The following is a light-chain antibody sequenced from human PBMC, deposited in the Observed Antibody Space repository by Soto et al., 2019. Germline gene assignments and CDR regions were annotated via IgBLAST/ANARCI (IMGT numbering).Light chain of an antibody. V-gene: IGKV3-20*01. CDR3: QQYSNSPPYT. Sequence: EIVLTQSPGTLSLSPGERATLSCRASQSFSSSYLAWYQQKPGQAPRLLMYGASNRATGIPVRFSGSGSGTDFTLTISRLEPEDFAVYYCQQYSNSPPYTFGQGTKLEIK. J-gene: IGKJ2*01. CDR1: QSFSSSY. CDR2: GAS.